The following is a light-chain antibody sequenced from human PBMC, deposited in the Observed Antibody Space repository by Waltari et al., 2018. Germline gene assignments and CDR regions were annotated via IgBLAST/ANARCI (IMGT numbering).Light chain of an antibody. CDR2: VAS. J-gene: IGKJ4*01. Sequence: EIVLTQSPGTLSLSPGERATLSCRASQTVRTTYLAWYQQKPGQAPPLLIYVASSRATGIPDRFSGSGSGTDFSLTISSLEPEDFAVYYCQQYDISPLTFGGGTKVEIK. CDR3: QQYDISPLT. CDR1: QTVRTTY. V-gene: IGKV3-20*01.